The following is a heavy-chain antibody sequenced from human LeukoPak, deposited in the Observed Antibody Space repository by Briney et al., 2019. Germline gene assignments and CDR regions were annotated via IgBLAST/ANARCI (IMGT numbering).Heavy chain of an antibody. CDR1: GLTFSDQW. CDR3: GYTNNFYH. V-gene: IGHV3-7*01. Sequence: PGGSVRLSCVASGLTFSDQWLNWVRHAPGQGLEWVANIKHDGREKYYVDSVKGRFTCSRDDGQNSLSLHMNTVRAEDTAVYYCGYTNNFYHWGQGALVVVSA. J-gene: IGHJ4*02. CDR2: IKHDGREK. D-gene: IGHD3-16*02.